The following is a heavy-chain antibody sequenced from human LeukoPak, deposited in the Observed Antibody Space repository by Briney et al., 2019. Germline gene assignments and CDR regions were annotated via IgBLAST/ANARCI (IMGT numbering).Heavy chain of an antibody. CDR3: ARDPYGSGSAHAFDI. Sequence: ATETLSLTCAVYGGSFSGYYWSWIRQPPGKGLEWIGEINHSGSTNYNPSLKSRVTISVDTSKNQFSLKLSSVTAADTAVYYCARDPYGSGSAHAFDIWGQGTMVTVSS. J-gene: IGHJ3*02. V-gene: IGHV4-34*01. CDR1: GGSFSGYY. D-gene: IGHD3-10*01. CDR2: INHSGST.